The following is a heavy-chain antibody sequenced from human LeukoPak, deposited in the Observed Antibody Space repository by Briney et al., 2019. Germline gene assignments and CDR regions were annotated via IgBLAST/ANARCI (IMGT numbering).Heavy chain of an antibody. D-gene: IGHD2-15*01. CDR1: GFTFTDAW. CDR2: IKSKIDGGTT. J-gene: IGHJ4*02. Sequence: VGSLRLSCAASGFTFTDAWMTWVRQAPGKGLEWVGRIKSKIDGGTTDYAPPVKGRFTISRDDSKNMLYLQMNSLKTEDTAVYYCTTSIVLTGSDYWGQGTLATVSS. V-gene: IGHV3-15*01. CDR3: TTSIVLTGSDY.